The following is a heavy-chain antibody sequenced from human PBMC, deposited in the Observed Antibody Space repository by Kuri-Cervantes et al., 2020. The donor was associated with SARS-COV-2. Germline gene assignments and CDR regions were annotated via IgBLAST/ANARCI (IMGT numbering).Heavy chain of an antibody. CDR2: IYYSGST. J-gene: IGHJ4*02. CDR3: ARRYNWNDGDYFGY. Sequence: GSLRLSCTVSGGSISSYYWGWIRQPPGKGLEWIGSIYYSGSTYYNPSLKSRVTISVDTSKNQFSLKLSSVTAADTAVYYCARRYNWNDGDYFGYWGQGTLVTVSS. V-gene: IGHV4-39*01. CDR1: GGSISSYY. D-gene: IGHD1-20*01.